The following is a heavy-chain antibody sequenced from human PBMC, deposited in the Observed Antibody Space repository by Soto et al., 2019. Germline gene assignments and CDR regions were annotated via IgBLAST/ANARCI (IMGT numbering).Heavy chain of an antibody. CDR1: GGSISSYY. Sequence: QVQLHESGPGLVKPSETLSLTCTVSGGSISSYYWSWIRQPPGKGLEWIGYIYYSGSTNHNPSLTCRVTIPVDPSKNQFSLKVSSVTAADTAVYYCARLRSVESCRSTTWHVVDLWGRGTRVTVSS. D-gene: IGHD2-2*01. CDR3: ARLRSVESCRSTTWHVVDL. V-gene: IGHV4-59*08. J-gene: IGHJ2*01. CDR2: IYYSGST.